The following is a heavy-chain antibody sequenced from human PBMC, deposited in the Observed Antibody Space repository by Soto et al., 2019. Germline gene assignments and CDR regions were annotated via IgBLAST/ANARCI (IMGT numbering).Heavy chain of an antibody. D-gene: IGHD3-22*01. CDR3: AKDLDYYDGSGALDY. J-gene: IGHJ4*02. Sequence: PGGSLRLSCAASGFTFSSYGMHWVRQAPGKGLEWVAVISYDGSNKYYADSVKGRFTISRDNSKNTLYLQMNSLRAEDTAVYYCAKDLDYYDGSGALDYWGQGTLVTVSS. CDR1: GFTFSSYG. V-gene: IGHV3-30*18. CDR2: ISYDGSNK.